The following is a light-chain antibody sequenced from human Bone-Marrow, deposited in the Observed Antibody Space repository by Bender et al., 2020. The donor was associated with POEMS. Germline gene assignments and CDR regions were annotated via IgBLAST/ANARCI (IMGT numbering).Light chain of an antibody. CDR2: ESS. CDR3: YSDASSSIFV. CDR1: SSDVGSYNF. Sequence: SALTQPASVYGSLGQSIRLPCTGTSSDVGSYNFVSWYQQHPGKAPKLIIYESSERPSGVSNRFSGTKSGNTASLTISGLQDEEEADYYCYSDASSSIFVFGAGTKVTVL. J-gene: IGLJ1*01. V-gene: IGLV2-23*01.